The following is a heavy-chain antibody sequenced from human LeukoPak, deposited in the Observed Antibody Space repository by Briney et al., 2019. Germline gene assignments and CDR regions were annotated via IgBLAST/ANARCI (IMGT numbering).Heavy chain of an antibody. D-gene: IGHD2-15*01. V-gene: IGHV4-34*01. CDR1: GGSFSGYY. CDR2: INHSGST. J-gene: IGHJ6*03. CDR3: ARGDSDCSGGSCYSDSYYYYYYMDV. Sequence: SETLSLTCAVYGGSFSGYYWSWIRQPPGKGLEWIGEINHSGSTTYNPSLKSRVTISVDTSKNQFSLKLSSVTAADTAVYYCARGDSDCSGGSCYSDSYYYYYYMDVWGKGTTVTVSS.